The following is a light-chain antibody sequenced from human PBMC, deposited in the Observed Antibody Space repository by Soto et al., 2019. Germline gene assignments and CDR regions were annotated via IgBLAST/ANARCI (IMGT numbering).Light chain of an antibody. CDR3: QHYKSSILT. J-gene: IGKJ3*01. Sequence: DIQMTQSPSTLSASVGDRVTITCRASQSISSWLAWYQQKPGKAPKLLIYRASNLESGVPSRFTGSGSGTEFTLTISSLQPDDFATYYCQHYKSSILTFGPGTKVDIK. V-gene: IGKV1-5*03. CDR2: RAS. CDR1: QSISSW.